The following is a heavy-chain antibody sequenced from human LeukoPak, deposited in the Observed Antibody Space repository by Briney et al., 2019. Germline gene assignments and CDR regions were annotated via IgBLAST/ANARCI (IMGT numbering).Heavy chain of an antibody. J-gene: IGHJ6*02. CDR2: IFYGGRT. CDR3: ARDRVVTTDYYYSGMDV. V-gene: IGHV4-59*12. Sequence: PSETLSLTCVVSGDSISSYYWNWIRQPPGKGLEWIGYIFYGGRTNYNPSLKSRVTISVDTSKNQFSLKLSSVTAADTAVYYCARDRVVTTDYYYSGMDVWGQGTTVTVSS. CDR1: GDSISSYY. D-gene: IGHD2-21*02.